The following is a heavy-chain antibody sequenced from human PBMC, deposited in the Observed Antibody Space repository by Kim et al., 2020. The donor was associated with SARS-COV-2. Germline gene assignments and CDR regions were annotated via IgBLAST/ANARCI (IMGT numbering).Heavy chain of an antibody. V-gene: IGHV3-30*04. D-gene: IGHD3-10*01. J-gene: IGHJ4*02. Sequence: HSVKGRFTISVDNSRHTLYLQMHSLKAEDTAVYYCARGGSGSYRSYFDYWGQGTLVTVSS. CDR3: ARGGSGSYRSYFDY.